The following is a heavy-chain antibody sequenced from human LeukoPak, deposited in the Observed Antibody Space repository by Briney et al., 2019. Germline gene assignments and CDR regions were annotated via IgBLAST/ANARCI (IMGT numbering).Heavy chain of an antibody. CDR2: ISSSSSYI. D-gene: IGHD6-13*01. J-gene: IGHJ4*02. CDR3: ARDTSSWYLGGDYYFDY. Sequence: GGSLGPSVQPSGFPFGGFGRNWGGRVPGRGLEGVSSISSSSSYIYYADSVKGRFTISRDNAKNSLYLQMNSLRAEDTAVYYCARDTSSWYLGGDYYFDYWGQGTLVTVSS. V-gene: IGHV3-21*01. CDR1: GFPFGGFG.